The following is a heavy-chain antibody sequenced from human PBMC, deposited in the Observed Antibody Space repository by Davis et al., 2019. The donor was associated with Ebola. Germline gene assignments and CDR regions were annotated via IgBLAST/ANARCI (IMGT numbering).Heavy chain of an antibody. CDR2: MYSGGTT. Sequence: GSLRLSCAASGFSVSSDYMTWVRQAPGKGLEWVSIMYSGGTTYYADSVKGRFTISRDNAKNSLYLQMNSLRDEDTAVYYCARNTMVRGVIIRLVDLSYYYYGMDVWGQGTTVTVSS. CDR1: GFSVSSDY. J-gene: IGHJ6*02. CDR3: ARNTMVRGVIIRLVDLSYYYYGMDV. D-gene: IGHD3-10*01. V-gene: IGHV3-53*01.